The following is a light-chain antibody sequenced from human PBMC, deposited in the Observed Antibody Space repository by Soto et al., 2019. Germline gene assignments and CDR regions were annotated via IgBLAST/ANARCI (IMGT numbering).Light chain of an antibody. CDR1: QSVSSSY. CDR3: QQYGSSPLT. V-gene: IGKV3-20*01. Sequence: EIVLTQSPGTLSLSPGERATLSCRASQSVSSSYLAWYQQKPGQAPRLLIYGASSRATGIPDRFSGSGSGTDFTLTISRLESEGFAVYYCQQYGSSPLTFGGGTKVEIK. CDR2: GAS. J-gene: IGKJ4*01.